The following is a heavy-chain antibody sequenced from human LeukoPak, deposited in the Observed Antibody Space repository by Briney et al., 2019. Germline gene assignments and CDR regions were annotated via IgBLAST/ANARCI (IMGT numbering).Heavy chain of an antibody. Sequence: SETLSLTCTVSGGSISSYYWSWIRQPPGKGLEWIGYIYYSGSTNYNPSLKSRVTISVDTSKNQFSLKLSSVTAADTAVYHCARTYYDFWSGYLKTSNWFDPWGQGTLVTVSS. CDR2: IYYSGST. D-gene: IGHD3-3*01. J-gene: IGHJ5*02. V-gene: IGHV4-59*08. CDR3: ARTYYDFWSGYLKTSNWFDP. CDR1: GGSISSYY.